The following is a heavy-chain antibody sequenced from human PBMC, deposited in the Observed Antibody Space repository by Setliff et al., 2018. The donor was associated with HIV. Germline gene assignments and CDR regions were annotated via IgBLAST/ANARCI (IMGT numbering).Heavy chain of an antibody. V-gene: IGHV2-70*11. J-gene: IGHJ4*02. D-gene: IGHD3-10*01. CDR2: IDWADAK. Sequence: GSGPTLVNPTPTLTLTCTFSGFSLTPRGMSVSWIREPPGKALEWLARIDWADAKYYSTSLKTRLTISKDTSKNQVVLTMTYMDPLDXATYYCARGSASLTYFDNLGPGTLGTVST. CDR3: ARGSASLTYFDN. CDR1: GFSLTPRGMS.